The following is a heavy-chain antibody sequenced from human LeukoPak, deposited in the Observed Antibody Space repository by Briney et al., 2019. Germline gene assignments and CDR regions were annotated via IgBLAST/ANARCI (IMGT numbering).Heavy chain of an antibody. CDR1: GYIFTNYW. Sequence: GESSLISCQVSGYIFTNYWIGWVRQMPGKGLESMGIIYPADSDTTYSPSFQAQVTTSADKSISTVYLQWSSLKASDTAIYYCARQSRDGSKTRGYYFDYWGERTFPTVSS. CDR2: IYPADSDT. J-gene: IGHJ4*02. CDR3: ARQSRDGSKTRGYYFDY. D-gene: IGHD3-10*01. V-gene: IGHV5-51*01.